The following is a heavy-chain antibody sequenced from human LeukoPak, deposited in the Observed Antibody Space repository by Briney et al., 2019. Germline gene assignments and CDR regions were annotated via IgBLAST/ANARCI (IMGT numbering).Heavy chain of an antibody. D-gene: IGHD6-19*01. Sequence: GGSLRLSCAASGFTFSSYAMHWVRQAPGKGLEWVAVISYDGSNKYYADSVKGRFTISRDNSKNTLYLQMNSLRAEDTAAYYCARNIAVAGLGAFDIWGQGTMVTVSS. J-gene: IGHJ3*02. CDR2: ISYDGSNK. V-gene: IGHV3-30-3*01. CDR1: GFTFSSYA. CDR3: ARNIAVAGLGAFDI.